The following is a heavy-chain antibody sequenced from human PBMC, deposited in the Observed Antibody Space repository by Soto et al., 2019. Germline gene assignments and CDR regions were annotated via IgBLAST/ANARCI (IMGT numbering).Heavy chain of an antibody. J-gene: IGHJ4*02. V-gene: IGHV4-4*07. D-gene: IGHD3-3*01. CDR1: GGSISTYY. CDR3: AIGGHDLWSGPFDY. Sequence: SETLSLTCSVSGGSISTYYFNWIRQPAGKGLEWIGRIDTSGSTNYNPSLKSRVTMSVDTSKNQFSLKLSSVTAADTAVYCCAIGGHDLWSGPFDYWGQGTPVTVSS. CDR2: IDTSGST.